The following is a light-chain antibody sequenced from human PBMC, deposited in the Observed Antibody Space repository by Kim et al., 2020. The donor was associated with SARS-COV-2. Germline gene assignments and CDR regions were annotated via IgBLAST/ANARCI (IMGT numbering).Light chain of an antibody. J-gene: IGKJ4*01. Sequence: EIVLTQSPVTVSLSPGASASLSCRASHSVSSSYLAWYQQKPGQAPRLLIYGASSRATGIPDRFSGSGSRTDFTLTISRLEPEDVAVYYCQQYGSSPLTFGGGTKIEIK. CDR3: QQYGSSPLT. CDR2: GAS. CDR1: HSVSSSY. V-gene: IGKV3-20*01.